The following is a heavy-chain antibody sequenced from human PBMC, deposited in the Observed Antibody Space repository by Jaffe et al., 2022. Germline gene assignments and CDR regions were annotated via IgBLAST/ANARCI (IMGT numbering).Heavy chain of an antibody. D-gene: IGHD4-17*01. V-gene: IGHV5-51*01. J-gene: IGHJ4*02. Sequence: EVQLVQSGAEVKKPGESLKISCKGSGYSFTSYWIGWVRQMPGKGLEWMGIIYPGDSDTRYSPSFQGQVTISADKSISTAYLQWSSLKASDTAMYYCARHREDYGDPESVYFDYWGQGTLVTVSS. CDR3: ARHREDYGDPESVYFDY. CDR2: IYPGDSDT. CDR1: GYSFTSYW.